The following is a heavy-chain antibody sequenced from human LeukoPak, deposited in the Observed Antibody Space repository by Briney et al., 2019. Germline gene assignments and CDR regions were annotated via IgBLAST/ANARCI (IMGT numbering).Heavy chain of an antibody. D-gene: IGHD6-19*01. CDR1: GFTFSTFA. Sequence: GGSLRLSCAASGFTFSTFALSWFRQAPGKGLEWVSAISSVSRTYYAGSVKGRFATSRDNSENTLFLHMNSLRSEDTAIYYCAKEVPGPGWYTVDYWGQGTLVTVSS. CDR2: ISSVSRT. J-gene: IGHJ4*02. V-gene: IGHV3-23*01. CDR3: AKEVPGPGWYTVDY.